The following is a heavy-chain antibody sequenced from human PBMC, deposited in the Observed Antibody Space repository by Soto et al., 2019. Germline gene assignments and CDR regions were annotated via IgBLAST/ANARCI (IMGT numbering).Heavy chain of an antibody. CDR3: ARHFTDSYSYDEAVYFDY. Sequence: SETLSLTCTVSGGSISSSSYYWGWIRQPPGKGLEWIGSIYYSGSTYYNPSLKSRVTISVDTSKNQFSLKLSSVTAADTAVYYCARHFTDSYSYDEAVYFDYWGQGTLVTVSS. V-gene: IGHV4-39*01. CDR2: IYYSGST. CDR1: GGSISSSSYY. D-gene: IGHD5-18*01. J-gene: IGHJ4*02.